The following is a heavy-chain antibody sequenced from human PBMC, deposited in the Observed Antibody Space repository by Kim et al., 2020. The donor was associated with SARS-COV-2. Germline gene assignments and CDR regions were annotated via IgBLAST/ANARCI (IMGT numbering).Heavy chain of an antibody. CDR3: ARARAVAGPVDL. V-gene: IGHV3-30-3*01. J-gene: IGHJ2*01. CDR2: ISYDGSNK. CDR1: GFTFSSYA. Sequence: GGSLRLSCAASGFTFSSYAMHWVRQAPGKGLEWVAVISYDGSNKYYADSVKGRFTISRDNSKNTLYLQMNSLRAEDTAVYYCARARAVAGPVDLWGRGTLVTVSS. D-gene: IGHD6-19*01.